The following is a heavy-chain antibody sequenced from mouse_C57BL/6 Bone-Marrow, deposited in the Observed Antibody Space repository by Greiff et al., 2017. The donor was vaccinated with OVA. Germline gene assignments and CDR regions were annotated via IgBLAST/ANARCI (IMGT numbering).Heavy chain of an antibody. CDR1: GYSITSGYY. CDR3: ARGGVARDYAMDY. V-gene: IGHV3-6*01. CDR2: ISYDGSN. D-gene: IGHD1-1*02. J-gene: IGHJ4*01. Sequence: EVQLQESGPGLVKPSQSLSLTCSVTGYSITSGYYWNWIRQFPGNKLEWMGYISYDGSNNYNPSLKNRISITRDTSKNQFFLKLNSVTTEDTATYYCARGGVARDYAMDYWGQGTSVTVSS.